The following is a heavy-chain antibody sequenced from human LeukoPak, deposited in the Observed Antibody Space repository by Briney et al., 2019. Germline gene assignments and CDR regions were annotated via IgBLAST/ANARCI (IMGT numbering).Heavy chain of an antibody. Sequence: GGSLRLSCAASGFTFSSYDMHWVRQAPGKGLEWLAVISSDGSNKYYADSVKGRFTISRDNSNNTLYLQMDSLRAEDTALYFCAKVGVEFHYYYYMDVWGKGTTVAVSS. D-gene: IGHD3-3*01. J-gene: IGHJ6*03. CDR3: AKVGVEFHYYYYMDV. V-gene: IGHV3-30*18. CDR2: ISSDGSNK. CDR1: GFTFSSYD.